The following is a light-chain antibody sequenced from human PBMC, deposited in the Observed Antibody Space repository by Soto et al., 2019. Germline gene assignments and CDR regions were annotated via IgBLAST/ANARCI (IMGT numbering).Light chain of an antibody. V-gene: IGKV1-5*01. CDR2: DAS. CDR3: QQYNSYPYT. CDR1: QSISSW. Sequence: DIPMTQSPSTLSASVGDRVTITCRASQSISSWLAWYQQKPGKAPKLLIYDASSLESGVPSRFSGSGSGTECTLTISSLHPDDCATYYCQQYNSYPYTFGQGTKREIK. J-gene: IGKJ2*01.